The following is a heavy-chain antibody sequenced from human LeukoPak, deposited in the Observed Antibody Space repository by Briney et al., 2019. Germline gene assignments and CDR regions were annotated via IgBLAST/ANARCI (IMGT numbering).Heavy chain of an antibody. V-gene: IGHV3-30*18. Sequence: GGSLRLSCAASGFIFSNYGIHWVRQAPGKGLEWVAVISYDGSNKYADSVKGRFSISRDNSKNTLYLQMNSLRAEDTAVYYCAKEIWPTVTTPGHTHFDYWGQGTLVTVSS. D-gene: IGHD4-17*01. CDR3: AKEIWPTVTTPGHTHFDY. J-gene: IGHJ4*02. CDR1: GFIFSNYG. CDR2: ISYDGSNK.